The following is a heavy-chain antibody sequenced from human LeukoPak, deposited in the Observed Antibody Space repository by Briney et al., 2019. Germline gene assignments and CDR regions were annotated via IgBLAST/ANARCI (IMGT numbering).Heavy chain of an antibody. CDR2: VSGSGGST. V-gene: IGHV3-23*01. Sequence: PGGSLRLSCVASGFTFSSFGMSWVRQAPVKRLEWVSAVSGSGGSTYYADSVKGRFTISRDNSKNTLYLQMNSLRAEDTAVYYCAKLWSGYSSADYWGQGTLVTVSS. CDR1: GFTFSSFG. J-gene: IGHJ4*02. CDR3: AKLWSGYSSADY. D-gene: IGHD3-3*01.